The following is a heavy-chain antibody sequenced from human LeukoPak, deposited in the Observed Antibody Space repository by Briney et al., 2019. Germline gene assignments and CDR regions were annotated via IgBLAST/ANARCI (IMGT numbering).Heavy chain of an antibody. D-gene: IGHD6-13*01. V-gene: IGHV3-30*02. Sequence: GGSLRLSCAASGFTFSSSAMHWVRQAPGKGLEWVAYIQFDGIKKFYSDSVKGRFTISRDNSKNTLFLQMSSLTTEDTAVYYCAQKSTGTFDIRGQGTMVTVSP. CDR2: IQFDGIKK. J-gene: IGHJ3*02. CDR1: GFTFSSSA. CDR3: AQKSTGTFDI.